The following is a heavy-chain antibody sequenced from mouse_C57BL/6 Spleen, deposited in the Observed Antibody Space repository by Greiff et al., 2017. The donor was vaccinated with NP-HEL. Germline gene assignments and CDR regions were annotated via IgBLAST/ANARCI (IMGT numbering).Heavy chain of an antibody. Sequence: VQLQQPGAELVKPGASVKLSCKASGYTFTSYWMQWVKQRPGQGLEWIGEIDPSDSYTNYNQKFKGKATLTVDTSSSTAYMQLSSLTSEDSAVYYCAIDSSGLYYWGQGTTLTGSS. CDR3: AIDSSGLYY. V-gene: IGHV1-50*01. D-gene: IGHD3-2*02. CDR1: GYTFTSYW. J-gene: IGHJ2*01. CDR2: IDPSDSYT.